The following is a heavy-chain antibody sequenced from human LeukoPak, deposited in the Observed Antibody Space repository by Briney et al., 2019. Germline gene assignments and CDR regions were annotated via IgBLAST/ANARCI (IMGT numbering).Heavy chain of an antibody. V-gene: IGHV4-39*01. Sequence: SETLSLTCTVSGGPVSSSSYYWGWIRQPPGRGLEWIGSMYYTGSTYYNPSLKSRVTISVDTSKNQFSLKLSSVTAADTAVYYCARHVGYYDTTGNFRDYWGQGTLVTVSS. CDR3: ARHVGYYDTTGNFRDY. CDR2: MYYTGST. J-gene: IGHJ4*02. CDR1: GGPVSSSSYY. D-gene: IGHD3-22*01.